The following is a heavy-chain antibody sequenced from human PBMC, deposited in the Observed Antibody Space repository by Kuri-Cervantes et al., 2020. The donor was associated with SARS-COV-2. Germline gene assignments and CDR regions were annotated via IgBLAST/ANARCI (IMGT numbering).Heavy chain of an antibody. V-gene: IGHV4-34*01. CDR2: INHSGST. Sequence: SETLSLTCAVYGGSFSGYYWSWIRQPPGKGLEWIGEINHSGSTNYNPSLKSRVTISVDTSKNQFSLKLSSVTAADTAVHYCARGSESPPFDYWGQGTLVTVSS. CDR1: GGSFSGYY. CDR3: ARGSESPPFDY. J-gene: IGHJ4*02. D-gene: IGHD2/OR15-2a*01.